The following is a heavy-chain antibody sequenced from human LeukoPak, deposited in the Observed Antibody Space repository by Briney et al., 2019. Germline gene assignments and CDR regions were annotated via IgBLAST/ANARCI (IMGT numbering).Heavy chain of an antibody. V-gene: IGHV1-8*03. CDR3: AREGFDY. Sequence: ASVKVSCKASGYTFSSYDINWVRQATGQGLEWMGYMNPNSGNTGYAQKFQGRVTITSDTSRSTAYMELSSLRSEDTAVHYCAREGFDYWGQGTLVTVSS. CDR1: GYTFSSYD. CDR2: MNPNSGNT. J-gene: IGHJ4*02.